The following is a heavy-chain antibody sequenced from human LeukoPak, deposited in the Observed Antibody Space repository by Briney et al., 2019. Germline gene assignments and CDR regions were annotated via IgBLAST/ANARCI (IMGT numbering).Heavy chain of an antibody. Sequence: SQTLSLTCAISGGSDSSAAWNWIRQSPSRGLEWLGRTYYRSKWYNDYAVSVKSRININPDTSKNQFSLHLNSLTPEDTAGYYFSRGGRGYCTSSSCYFDYWGQGTLVTVSS. CDR3: SRGGRGYCTSSSCYFDY. J-gene: IGHJ4*02. V-gene: IGHV6-1*01. D-gene: IGHD2-2*01. CDR1: GGSDSSAA. CDR2: TYYRSKWYN.